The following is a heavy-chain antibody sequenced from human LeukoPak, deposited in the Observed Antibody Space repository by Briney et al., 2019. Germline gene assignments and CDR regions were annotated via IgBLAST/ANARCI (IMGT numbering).Heavy chain of an antibody. Sequence: ASVKVSCKASGYTFTGYYMHWVRQALGQGLEWMGWINPNSGGTNYAQKFQGRVTMTRDTSISTAYMELSRLRSDDTAVYYCARASVSIYYFDYWGQGTLVTVSS. CDR3: ARASVSIYYFDY. CDR1: GYTFTGYY. V-gene: IGHV1-2*02. J-gene: IGHJ4*02. D-gene: IGHD3-3*02. CDR2: INPNSGGT.